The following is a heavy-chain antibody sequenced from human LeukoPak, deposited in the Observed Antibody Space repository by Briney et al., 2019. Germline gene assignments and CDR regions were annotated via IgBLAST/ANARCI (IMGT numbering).Heavy chain of an antibody. Sequence: GGSLRLSCAASGFTFSSYATSWVRQAPGKGLEWVSAISGSGGSTYYADSVKGRFTISRDDAKNSLYLQMNSLRAEDTAVYYCARDRAAFGMDVWGQGTTVTVSS. CDR3: ARDRAAFGMDV. V-gene: IGHV3-23*01. CDR1: GFTFSSYA. J-gene: IGHJ6*02. CDR2: ISGSGGST.